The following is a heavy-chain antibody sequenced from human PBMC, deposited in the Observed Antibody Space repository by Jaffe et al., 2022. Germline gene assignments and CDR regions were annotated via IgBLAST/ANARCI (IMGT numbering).Heavy chain of an antibody. Sequence: QVQLVQSGAEVKKPGSSVKVSCKASGGTFSSYAISWVRQAPGQGLEWMGGIIPIFGTANYAQKFQGRVTITADESTSTAYMELSSLRSEDTAVYYCARVVVAANGYYYYYYMDVWGKGTTVTVSS. CDR1: GGTFSSYA. CDR3: ARVVVAANGYYYYYYMDV. J-gene: IGHJ6*03. D-gene: IGHD2-15*01. CDR2: IIPIFGTA. V-gene: IGHV1-69*01.